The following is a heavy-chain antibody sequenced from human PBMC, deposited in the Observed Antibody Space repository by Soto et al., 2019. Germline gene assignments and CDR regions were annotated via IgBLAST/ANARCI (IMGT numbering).Heavy chain of an antibody. J-gene: IGHJ4*02. Sequence: EVQLLESGGGLVQPGGSLRFSCAASGFTFSSYAMNWVRQAPGKGLEWVSVISGSSDSTYYADSVKGRFTISRDNSKNTLYLQMNSLRAEDTAIYYCARRGSGSYYDYWGQGTLVTDSS. CDR3: ARRGSGSYYDY. CDR2: ISGSSDST. D-gene: IGHD1-26*01. V-gene: IGHV3-23*01. CDR1: GFTFSSYA.